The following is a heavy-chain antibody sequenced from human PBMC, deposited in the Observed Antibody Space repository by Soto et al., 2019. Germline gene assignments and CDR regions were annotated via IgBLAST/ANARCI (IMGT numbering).Heavy chain of an antibody. CDR3: ARDGNDFWSGYYLAGDWFDP. V-gene: IGHV3-33*01. Sequence: GSLRLSCAASGFTFSSYGMHWVRQAPGKGLEWVAVIWYDGSNKYYADSVKGRFTISRDNSKNTLYLQMNSLRAEDTAVYYCARDGNDFWSGYYLAGDWFDPWGQGTRVTASS. CDR1: GFTFSSYG. CDR2: IWYDGSNK. D-gene: IGHD3-3*01. J-gene: IGHJ5*02.